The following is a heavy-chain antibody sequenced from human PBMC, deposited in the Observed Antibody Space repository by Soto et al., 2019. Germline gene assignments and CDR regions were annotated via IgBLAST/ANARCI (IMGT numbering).Heavy chain of an antibody. V-gene: IGHV1-2*04. CDR2: INPNSGGT. J-gene: IGHJ4*02. D-gene: IGHD3-10*01. CDR1: GYTFTGYY. CDR3: ARAPRRGFPWPVAY. Sequence: ASVKVSCKASGYTFTGYYMHWVRQAPGQGLEWMGWINPNSGGTNYAQKFQGWVTMTRDTSISTAYMELSRLRSDDTAVYYCARAPRRGFPWPVAYWGQGTLVTVSS.